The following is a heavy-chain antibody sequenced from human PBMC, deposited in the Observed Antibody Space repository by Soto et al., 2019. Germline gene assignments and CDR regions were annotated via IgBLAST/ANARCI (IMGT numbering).Heavy chain of an antibody. CDR1: GGSISSSNW. CDR2: IFHSGGT. Sequence: QVQLQESGPGLVKPSGTLSLTCAVSGGSISSSNWWSWVRQPPGKGLEWIGEIFHSGGTNDNPSFKSRVTISVEKSKKQFSLKLTSVNAADTAVYYCARELVSARIFDYWGQGTLVTVSS. V-gene: IGHV4-4*02. D-gene: IGHD6-6*01. J-gene: IGHJ4*02. CDR3: ARELVSARIFDY.